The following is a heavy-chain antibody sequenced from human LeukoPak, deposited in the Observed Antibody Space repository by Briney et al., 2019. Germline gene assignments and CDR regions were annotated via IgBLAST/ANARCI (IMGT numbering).Heavy chain of an antibody. CDR1: GGSFSGYY. J-gene: IGHJ4*02. Sequence: SETLSLTCAVYGGSFSGYYWSWIRQPAGKGLEWIWRIYTSGSTTYNPSLKSRVTISVDTSKNQFSLKLTSLTAADTAVYYCTRDPRDWGQGTLVTVSS. V-gene: IGHV4-4*07. CDR2: IYTSGST. CDR3: TRDPRD.